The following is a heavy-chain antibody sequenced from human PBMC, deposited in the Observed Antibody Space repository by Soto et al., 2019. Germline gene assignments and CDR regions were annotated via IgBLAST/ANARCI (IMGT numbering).Heavy chain of an antibody. Sequence: ASVKVSCKASGGTFSSYAISWVRQAPGQGLEWMGGIIPIFGTANYAQKFQGRVTITADKSTSTAYMELSSLRSEDTAVYYCAAKYYYDSSGSFDYWGQGTLVTVSS. V-gene: IGHV1-69*06. CDR2: IIPIFGTA. CDR1: GGTFSSYA. D-gene: IGHD3-22*01. J-gene: IGHJ4*02. CDR3: AAKYYYDSSGSFDY.